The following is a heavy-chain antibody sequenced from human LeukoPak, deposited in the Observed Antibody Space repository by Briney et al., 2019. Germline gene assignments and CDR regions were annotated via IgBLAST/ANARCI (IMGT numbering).Heavy chain of an antibody. CDR1: GFTFSSYW. CDR3: ARVSLGIAAAGTAEEPFDY. Sequence: GGSLRLSCAASGFTFSSYWMSWVRQAPGKGLEWVAVISYDGSNKYYADSVKGRFTISRDNSKNTLYLQMNSLRAEDTAVYYCARVSLGIAAAGTAEEPFDYWGQGTLVTVSS. D-gene: IGHD6-13*01. J-gene: IGHJ4*02. CDR2: ISYDGSNK. V-gene: IGHV3-30-3*01.